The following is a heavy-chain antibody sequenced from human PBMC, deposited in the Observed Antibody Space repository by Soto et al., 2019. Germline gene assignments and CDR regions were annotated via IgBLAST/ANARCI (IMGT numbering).Heavy chain of an antibody. CDR3: ARDLLKRGYSYGYYGGLDY. Sequence: SQTLSLTCAISGDSVSSNSAAWNWIRQSPSRGLEWLGRTYYRSKWYNDYAVSVKSRITINPDTSKNQFSLQLNSVTPEDTAVYYCARDLLKRGYSYGYYGGLDYWGQGTLVTVSS. J-gene: IGHJ4*02. CDR1: GDSVSSNSAA. CDR2: TYYRSKWYN. V-gene: IGHV6-1*01. D-gene: IGHD5-18*01.